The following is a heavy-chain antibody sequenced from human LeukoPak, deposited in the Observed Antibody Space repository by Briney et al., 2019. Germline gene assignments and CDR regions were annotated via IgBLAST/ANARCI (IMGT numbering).Heavy chain of an antibody. CDR2: INHSGST. D-gene: IGHD3-22*01. CDR1: AGSFSGYY. Sequence: SETLSLTCAVYAGSFSGYYWSWIRQPPGKGLEWIGEINHSGSTNYNPSLKSRVTISVDTSKNQFSLKLSSVTAADTAVYYCAGEWDSSGYYYLNWFDPWGQGTLVTVSS. V-gene: IGHV4-34*01. J-gene: IGHJ5*02. CDR3: AGEWDSSGYYYLNWFDP.